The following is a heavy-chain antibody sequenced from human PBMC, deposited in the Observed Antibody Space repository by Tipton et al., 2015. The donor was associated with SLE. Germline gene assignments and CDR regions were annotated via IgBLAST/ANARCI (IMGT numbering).Heavy chain of an antibody. V-gene: IGHV4-59*01. CDR2: ISYSGST. D-gene: IGHD5-24*01. CDR3: ARMRGGYNAHH. J-gene: IGHJ4*02. Sequence: TLSLTCTVSGDSITSDYLTWIRQPPGKGLEWIGYISYSGSTNYNPSVRSRVSISLDTSKNQFSLKVKSVTTADTAVYSCARMRGGYNAHHRGQGILVTVSS. CDR1: GDSITSDY.